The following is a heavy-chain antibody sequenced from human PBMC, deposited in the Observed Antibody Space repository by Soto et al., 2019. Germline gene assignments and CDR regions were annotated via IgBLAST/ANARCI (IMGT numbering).Heavy chain of an antibody. Sequence: SVKVSCKASGGTFSSYAISWVRQAPGQGLEWRGGIIPIFGTANYAQKFQGRVTITADESTSTAYMELSSLRSEDTAVYYCARTPGYSYGLRHFDYWGQGTMVTVSS. D-gene: IGHD5-18*01. J-gene: IGHJ4*02. CDR2: IIPIFGTA. CDR3: ARTPGYSYGLRHFDY. CDR1: GGTFSSYA. V-gene: IGHV1-69*13.